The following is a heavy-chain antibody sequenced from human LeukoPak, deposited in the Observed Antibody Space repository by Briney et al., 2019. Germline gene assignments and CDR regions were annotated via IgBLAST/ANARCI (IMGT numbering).Heavy chain of an antibody. CDR2: IYYSGST. J-gene: IGHJ6*03. Sequence: PSETLSLTCTVSGGSISSGDYYWSWIRQPPGKGLEWIGYIYYSGSTYYNPSLKSRVTVSVDTSKNQFSLKLSSVTAADTAVYYCARDPSNLRRPGYYYYYMDVWGKGTTVTVSS. V-gene: IGHV4-30-4*08. D-gene: IGHD2-8*01. CDR3: ARDPSNLRRPGYYYYYMDV. CDR1: GGSISSGDYY.